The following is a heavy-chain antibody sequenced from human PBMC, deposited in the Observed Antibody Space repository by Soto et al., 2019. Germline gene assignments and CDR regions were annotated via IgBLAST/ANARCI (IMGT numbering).Heavy chain of an antibody. CDR2: IYPGDSDT. J-gene: IGHJ6*02. Sequence: LGESLKISCKGSGYSFTTYWIGWVRQMPGKGLEWMGIIYPGDSDTRYSPSFQGQVTISADKSINTAYLQWSSLKASDTAMYYCARRGTTGYYFYGMDVWGQGTTVTVSS. D-gene: IGHD1-1*01. CDR3: ARRGTTGYYFYGMDV. V-gene: IGHV5-51*01. CDR1: GYSFTTYW.